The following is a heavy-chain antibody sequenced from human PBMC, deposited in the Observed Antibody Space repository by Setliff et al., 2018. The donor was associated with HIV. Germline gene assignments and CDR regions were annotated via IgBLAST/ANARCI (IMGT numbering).Heavy chain of an antibody. CDR1: GFTLSNFD. CDR3: AKDKGQKYADY. D-gene: IGHD3-10*01. V-gene: IGHV3-23*01. CDR2: ITGSGGGT. J-gene: IGHJ4*02. Sequence: PGGSLRLSCAASGFTLSNFDISWVRQAPGKGLEWVSIITGSGGGTSYADSVKGRFTISRDNSKNTLYLQMNSLRAEDTAVYYCAKDKGQKYADYWGQGTVVTV.